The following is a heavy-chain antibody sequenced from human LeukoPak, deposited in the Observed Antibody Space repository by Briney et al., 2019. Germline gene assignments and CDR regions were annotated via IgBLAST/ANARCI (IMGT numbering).Heavy chain of an antibody. J-gene: IGHJ4*02. CDR2: VNTGGSST. V-gene: IGHV3-74*01. Sequence: PGGSLRLSCAASGFTFSRYWMHWVRQAPGKGLVWVSRVNTGGSSTTYADSVKGRFTISRDNAKNTLYLQMNSVRAEDTAVYYCARDADCSSTSCHLPDGFDYWGQGTLVTVSS. CDR1: GFTFSRYW. CDR3: ARDADCSSTSCHLPDGFDY. D-gene: IGHD2-2*01.